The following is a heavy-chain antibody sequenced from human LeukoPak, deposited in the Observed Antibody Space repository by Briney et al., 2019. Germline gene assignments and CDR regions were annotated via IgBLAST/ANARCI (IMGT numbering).Heavy chain of an antibody. D-gene: IGHD4-17*01. Sequence: PSETLSLTCAVYGGSFSPYYWSWIRQPPGKGLEWIGEINHSGSTNYNPSLKSRVTISVDTSKNQFSLRLSSVTAADTAVYYCAREGRQDYVYFDHWGQGSLVTVSS. CDR2: INHSGST. J-gene: IGHJ4*02. CDR1: GGSFSPYY. V-gene: IGHV4-34*01. CDR3: AREGRQDYVYFDH.